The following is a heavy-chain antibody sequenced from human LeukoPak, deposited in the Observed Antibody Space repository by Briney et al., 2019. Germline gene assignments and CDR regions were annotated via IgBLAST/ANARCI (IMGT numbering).Heavy chain of an antibody. CDR2: ISSSSSYI. CDR1: GFTFSSYS. Sequence: GGSLRLSCAASGFTFSSYSMNWVRQAPGKGLEWVSSISSSSSYIYYADSVKGRFTISRDNAKNSLYLQMNSLRAEDTAVYYCARDRAAVVTEDYYYYYGMDVWGQGTTVTVSS. D-gene: IGHD4-23*01. V-gene: IGHV3-21*01. J-gene: IGHJ6*02. CDR3: ARDRAAVVTEDYYYYYGMDV.